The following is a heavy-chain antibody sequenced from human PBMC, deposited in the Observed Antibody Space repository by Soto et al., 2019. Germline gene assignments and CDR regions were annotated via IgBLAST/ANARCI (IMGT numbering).Heavy chain of an antibody. V-gene: IGHV3-74*01. CDR2: IDTEGRVT. CDR1: GLTFRGYW. J-gene: IGHJ5*02. Sequence: EVQLVESGGGLVQPGGSLRLSCAASGLTFRGYWLHWVRQVPGKGLVWVSRIDTEGRVTNYADSVEGRFTISRDDAKNTVHLQMNSLRAEDTAIYYCARDIPHNWFDPWGQGILVTVSS. CDR3: ARDIPHNWFDP.